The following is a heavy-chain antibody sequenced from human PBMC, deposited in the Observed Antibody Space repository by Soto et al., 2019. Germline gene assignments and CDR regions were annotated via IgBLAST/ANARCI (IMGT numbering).Heavy chain of an antibody. CDR2: IYWDNDK. Sequence: QITLKESGPTLVKPTQTLTLTCTFSGFSLRTSGVGVGWIRQPPGKTLEWLALIYWDNDKRYSPSLRSRLTISKVSSQQRAVLTETRMDPVEPAEYCCAKSWCGGDCLRSYPSHYYYAVEVWGQGTKVTVSS. CDR3: AKSWCGGDCLRSYPSHYYYAVEV. V-gene: IGHV2-5*02. J-gene: IGHJ6*02. CDR1: GFSLRTSGVG. D-gene: IGHD2-21*01.